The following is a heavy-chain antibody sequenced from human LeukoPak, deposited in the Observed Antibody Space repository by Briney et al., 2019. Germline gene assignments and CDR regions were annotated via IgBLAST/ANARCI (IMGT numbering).Heavy chain of an antibody. Sequence: GGSLRLSCAASGFTFSHYGMHWVRQAPGKGLEWLAFTPYDGSYEYYADSVKGRFTISRDNSKNTLYLQMNSLRTEDTAFYYCTKYEAFPTAALACWGQGTLVTVSS. J-gene: IGHJ4*02. V-gene: IGHV3-30*02. D-gene: IGHD6-13*01. CDR1: GFTFSHYG. CDR2: TPYDGSYE. CDR3: TKYEAFPTAALAC.